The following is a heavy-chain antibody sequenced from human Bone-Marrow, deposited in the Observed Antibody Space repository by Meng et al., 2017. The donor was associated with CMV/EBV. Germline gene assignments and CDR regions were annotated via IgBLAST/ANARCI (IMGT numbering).Heavy chain of an antibody. CDR2: INPNSGGT. CDR1: GYTFTGYY. Sequence: ASVKVSCKASGYTFTGYYMHWVRQAPGQGLEWMGWINPNSGGTNYAQKFQGRVTMTRDTSISTAYMELSRLRSDDTAVYYCARARKTAPRIRFLEWSKVYYYYGMDVWGQGTTVTVSS. V-gene: IGHV1-2*02. D-gene: IGHD3-3*01. J-gene: IGHJ6*02. CDR3: ARARKTAPRIRFLEWSKVYYYYGMDV.